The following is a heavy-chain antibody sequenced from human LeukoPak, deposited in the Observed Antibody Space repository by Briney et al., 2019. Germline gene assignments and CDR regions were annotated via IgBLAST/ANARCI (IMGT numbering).Heavy chain of an antibody. D-gene: IGHD4-17*01. J-gene: IGHJ6*02. CDR1: GGSFSGYY. CDR3: ARGWGTTVTTDWDYYYYYGMDV. Sequence: PSETLSLTCAVYGGSFSGYYWSWLRQPPGKGLEWIAEINHSGSTNYSPSLKSRVTLSVDTSKNQFSLKLSSVTAADTAVYYCARGWGTTVTTDWDYYYYYGMDVWGQGTTVTVSS. V-gene: IGHV4-34*01. CDR2: INHSGST.